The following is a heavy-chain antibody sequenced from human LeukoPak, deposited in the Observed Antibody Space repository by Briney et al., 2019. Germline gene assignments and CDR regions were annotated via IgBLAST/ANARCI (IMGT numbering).Heavy chain of an antibody. Sequence: ASETLSLTCTVSGGSISSSSYYWGWIRQPPGKGLEWIGSIYYSGSTYYNPSLKSRVTISVDTSKNQFSLKLSSVTAADTAVYYCARDSATTVTSVDYWGQGTLVTVSS. CDR2: IYYSGST. CDR1: GGSISSSSYY. D-gene: IGHD4-17*01. J-gene: IGHJ4*02. V-gene: IGHV4-39*07. CDR3: ARDSATTVTSVDY.